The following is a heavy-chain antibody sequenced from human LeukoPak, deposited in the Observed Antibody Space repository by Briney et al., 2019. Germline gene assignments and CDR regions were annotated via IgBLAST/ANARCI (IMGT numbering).Heavy chain of an antibody. CDR2: ISGSGGST. CDR1: GFTFSYYS. D-gene: IGHD2-2*01. CDR3: AKDRVCSSTSCYGNFDY. J-gene: IGHJ4*02. Sequence: GGSLRLSCAASGFTFSYYSMNWVRQAPGKGLEWVSTISGSGGSTSYADSVKGRFTISRGNSKNTLYLQMNSLRAEDTAVYYCAKDRVCSSTSCYGNFDYWGQGTLVTVSS. V-gene: IGHV3-23*01.